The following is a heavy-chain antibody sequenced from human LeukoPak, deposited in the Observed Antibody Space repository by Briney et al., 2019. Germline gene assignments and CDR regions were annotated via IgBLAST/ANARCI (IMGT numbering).Heavy chain of an antibody. CDR2: IKQDGSEK. CDR3: ARDSGAYCGGDCFSDY. D-gene: IGHD2-21*02. J-gene: IGHJ4*02. V-gene: IGHV3-7*01. CDR1: GFTFSNYW. Sequence: GGSLRLSCAASGFTFSNYWMTWVRQAPGKGLEWVANIKQDGSEKNYVDSLKGRFTISRDNAKYSLYLQMNSLRDEDTAVYYCARDSGAYCGGDCFSDYWGQGTLVTVSS.